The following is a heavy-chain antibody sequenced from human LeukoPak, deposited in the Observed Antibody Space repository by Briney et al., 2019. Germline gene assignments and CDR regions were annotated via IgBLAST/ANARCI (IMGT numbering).Heavy chain of an antibody. V-gene: IGHV4-59*01. CDR3: ATFLYGDYVGFQH. J-gene: IGHJ1*01. Sequence: NPSETLSLTCTVSGGSISSYYWSWIRQPPGKGLEWIGYIYYSGSTNYNPSLKSRVTISVDTSKNQFSLKLSSVTAADTAVYYCATFLYGDYVGFQHWGQGTLVTVSS. D-gene: IGHD4-17*01. CDR2: IYYSGST. CDR1: GGSISSYY.